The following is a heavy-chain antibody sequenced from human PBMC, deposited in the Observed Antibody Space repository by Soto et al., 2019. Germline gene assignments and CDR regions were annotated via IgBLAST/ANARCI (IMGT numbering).Heavy chain of an antibody. CDR2: ISTYNGNT. D-gene: IGHD1-26*01. CDR3: ARDPCKWDICPFDY. J-gene: IGHJ4*01. V-gene: IGHV1-18*04. CDR1: GHTFTSSG. Sequence: ASVKVSCKASGHTFTSSGFNWVRQAPGQGLEWMGWISTYNGNTKYAQKFQGRVTMTTDTSTSTAYMELRSLRSDDTAVYYCARDPCKWDICPFDYWGHGTLVTVSS.